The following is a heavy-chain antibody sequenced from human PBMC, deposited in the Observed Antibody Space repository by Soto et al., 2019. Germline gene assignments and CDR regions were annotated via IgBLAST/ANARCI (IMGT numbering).Heavy chain of an antibody. J-gene: IGHJ4*02. CDR1: GYSFTSYW. D-gene: IGHD5-12*01. CDR2: IYPGDSDT. V-gene: IGHV5-51*01. Sequence: GESLKISCKCSGYSFTSYWIGWVRQMPGKGLEWMWIIYPGDSDTRYSPSFQGQVTISADKSISTAYLQWSSLKASVTAMYYCARVSWGYSGYDFYGFDYWGQGTLVTVSS. CDR3: ARVSWGYSGYDFYGFDY.